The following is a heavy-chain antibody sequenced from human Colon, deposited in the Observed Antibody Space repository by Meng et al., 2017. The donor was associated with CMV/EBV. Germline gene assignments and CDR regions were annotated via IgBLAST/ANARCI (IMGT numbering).Heavy chain of an antibody. CDR3: ARSFCTMGCYINAYDV. CDR2: IYTGGDT. Sequence: GESLKISCTASGFNASNTYMTWVRQAPGKGLEWVSLIYTGGDTYYSDSVKGRFTFSRDVLKNIFFLQMNSPRAEDTAVYYCARSFCTMGCYINAYDVWGQGTLVTVSS. CDR1: GFNASNTY. J-gene: IGHJ3*01. V-gene: IGHV3-53*01. D-gene: IGHD2-8*01.